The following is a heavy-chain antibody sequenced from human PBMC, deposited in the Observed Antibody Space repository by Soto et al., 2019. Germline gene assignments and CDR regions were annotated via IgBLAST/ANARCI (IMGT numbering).Heavy chain of an antibody. V-gene: IGHV1-18*04. J-gene: IGHJ5*02. Sequence: ASVKVSCKTSGYTFTGYYPHWMRQAPGQGLEWMGWISASNGDTKYAQKLQGRVTMTIDTRTSTAYMELRSLRSDDTAFYYCAKNSEHYYDRNGNNYFDPWGQGTLVTVSS. CDR3: AKNSEHYYDRNGNNYFDP. CDR1: GYTFTGYY. D-gene: IGHD3-22*01. CDR2: ISASNGDT.